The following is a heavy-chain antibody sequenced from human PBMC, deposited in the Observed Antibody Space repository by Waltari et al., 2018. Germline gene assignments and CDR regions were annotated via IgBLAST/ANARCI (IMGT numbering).Heavy chain of an antibody. Sequence: EVQLVESGGGLIQPGGSWRLPCAASGFNIKYNYMTWVRQAPGKGLEWVSVIYSVGRTDYPLSMKGRVTISRDTYKNLVFLEMKSLRAEDTAVYYGARGETAVLDYWGHGTLVTVSS. V-gene: IGHV3-53*01. J-gene: IGHJ4*01. CDR1: GFNIKYNY. CDR3: ARGETAVLDY. CDR2: IYSVGRT. D-gene: IGHD6-6*01.